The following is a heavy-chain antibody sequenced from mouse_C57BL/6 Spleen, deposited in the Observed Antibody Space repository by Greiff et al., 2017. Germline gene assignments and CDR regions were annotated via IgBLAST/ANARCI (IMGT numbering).Heavy chain of an antibody. J-gene: IGHJ3*01. CDR2: IRNKANNHAT. V-gene: IGHV6-6*01. Sequence: EVQVVESGGGLVQPGGSMKLSCAASGFTFSDAWMDWVRQSPEKGLEWVAEIRNKANNHATNYAETVKGRFTISRVDSNSSVYLQMSSLRTDDTAISYCTRPGDYGAWFAYWGQGTLVTVSA. D-gene: IGHD2-4*01. CDR1: GFTFSDAW. CDR3: TRPGDYGAWFAY.